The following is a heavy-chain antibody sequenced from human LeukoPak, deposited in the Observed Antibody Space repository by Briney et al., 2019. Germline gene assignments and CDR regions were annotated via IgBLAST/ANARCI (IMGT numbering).Heavy chain of an antibody. J-gene: IGHJ4*02. CDR1: GGSISSYY. Sequence: SSETLSLTCTVSGGSISSYYWSWIRQPPGKGLEWIGYIYYSGSTNYNPSLKSRVTISVDTSKNQFSLKLSSVTAADTAVYYCASAGRGYGYGYFDYWGQGTLVTVSS. V-gene: IGHV4-59*08. CDR2: IYYSGST. CDR3: ASAGRGYGYGYFDY. D-gene: IGHD5-18*01.